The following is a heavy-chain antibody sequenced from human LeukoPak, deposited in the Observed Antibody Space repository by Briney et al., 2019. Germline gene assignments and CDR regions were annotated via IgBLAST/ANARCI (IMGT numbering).Heavy chain of an antibody. D-gene: IGHD7-27*01. CDR3: ASGSQLGTYYYYYYYMDV. CDR1: GYTFTSYG. V-gene: IGHV1-69*05. J-gene: IGHJ6*03. Sequence: SVKVSCKASGYTFTSYGISWVRQAPGQGLEWMGGIIPIFGTANYAQKFQGRVTITTDESTSTAYMELSSLRSEDTAVYYCASGSQLGTYYYYYYYMDVWGKETTVTVSS. CDR2: IIPIFGTA.